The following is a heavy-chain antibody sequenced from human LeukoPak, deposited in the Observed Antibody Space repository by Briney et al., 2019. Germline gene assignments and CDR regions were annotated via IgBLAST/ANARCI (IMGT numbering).Heavy chain of an antibody. J-gene: IGHJ4*02. V-gene: IGHV3-33*06. CDR2: IWYDGSNK. Sequence: GRSLRLSCAASGLTFSSYGMHWVRQAPGKGLEWVAVIWYDGSNKYYADSVKGRFTISRDNSKNTLYLQMNSLRAEDTAVYYCAKDGVGYTYYDFWSGYPYFDYWGQGTLVTVSS. D-gene: IGHD3-3*01. CDR1: GLTFSSYG. CDR3: AKDGVGYTYYDFWSGYPYFDY.